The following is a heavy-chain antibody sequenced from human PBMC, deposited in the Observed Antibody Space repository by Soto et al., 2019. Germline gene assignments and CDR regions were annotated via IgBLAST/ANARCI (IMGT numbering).Heavy chain of an antibody. Sequence: QVQLVQSGAEVKKPGSSVKVSCKASGGTFSSYAISWVRQAPGQGLEWMGGIIPIFGTANYAQKFQGRVTITADESTGTAYMELSSLRSEDTAVYYCARGVDCSGGSCYPDYYYGMDVWGQGTTVTVSS. V-gene: IGHV1-69*01. CDR3: ARGVDCSGGSCYPDYYYGMDV. CDR1: GGTFSSYA. CDR2: IIPIFGTA. J-gene: IGHJ6*02. D-gene: IGHD2-15*01.